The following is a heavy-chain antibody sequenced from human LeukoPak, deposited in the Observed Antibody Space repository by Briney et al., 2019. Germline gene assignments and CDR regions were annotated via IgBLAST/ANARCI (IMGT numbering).Heavy chain of an antibody. D-gene: IGHD6-13*01. CDR3: ARGGSSWDFAFDI. CDR1: GFTFTGSA. Sequence: GGSLRLSCAASGFTFTGSAMSWVRQAPGKGLEWVSVISGSGHTTYYADSVKGRFTVSRDNSRNTLYLQMNSLRTEDTAMYYCARGGSSWDFAFDIWGQGTMVTVSS. V-gene: IGHV3-23*01. CDR2: ISGSGHTT. J-gene: IGHJ3*02.